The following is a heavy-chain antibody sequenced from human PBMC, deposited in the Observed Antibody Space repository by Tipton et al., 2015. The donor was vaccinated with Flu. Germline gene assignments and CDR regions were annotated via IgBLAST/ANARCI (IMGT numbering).Heavy chain of an antibody. J-gene: IGHJ6*02. Sequence: GSLRLSCAASGFTFNSYTLNWVRQAPGRGLEWVSSISSRSSYIYYADSVEGRFTISRDDAKSSVYLQMNSLRAEDTAVYYCARLMSYSSSSYYYYPMDVWGQGTTVTVSS. CDR2: ISSRSSYI. CDR1: GFTFNSYT. CDR3: ARLMSYSSSSYYYYPMDV. V-gene: IGHV3-21*01. D-gene: IGHD4-11*01.